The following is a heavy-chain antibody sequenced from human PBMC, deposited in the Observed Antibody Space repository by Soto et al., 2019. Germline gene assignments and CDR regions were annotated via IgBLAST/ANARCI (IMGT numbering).Heavy chain of an antibody. CDR2: IIPIFGTA. V-gene: IGHV1-69*13. D-gene: IGHD5-12*01. CDR1: GGTFSSYA. J-gene: IGHJ4*02. Sequence: SVKVSCKASGGTFSSYAISRVRQAPGQGLEWMGGIIPIFGTANYAQKFQVRVTITADESTITAYIELSSLISEDTAVYYCSRASRDGYNYGWADYWGQGTLVTVSS. CDR3: SRASRDGYNYGWADY.